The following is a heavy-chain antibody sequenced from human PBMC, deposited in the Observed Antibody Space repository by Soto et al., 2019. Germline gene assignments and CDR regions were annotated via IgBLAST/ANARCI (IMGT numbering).Heavy chain of an antibody. CDR3: ATLQGYCSGGSCYRLHTR. CDR1: GFTFSSYS. J-gene: IGHJ1*01. V-gene: IGHV3-21*01. Sequence: GGSLRLSCAASGFTFSSYSMNWVRQAPGKGLEWVSSISSSSSYIYYADSVKGRFTISRDNAKNSLYLQMNSLRAEDTAVYYCATLQGYCSGGSCYRLHTRWGQGTLVTVS. CDR2: ISSSSSYI. D-gene: IGHD2-15*01.